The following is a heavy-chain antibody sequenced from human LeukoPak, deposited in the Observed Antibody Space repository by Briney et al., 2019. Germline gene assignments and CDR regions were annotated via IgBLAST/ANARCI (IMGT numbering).Heavy chain of an antibody. CDR1: GDRVSSNSAA. V-gene: IGHV6-1*01. D-gene: IGHD6-19*01. CDR3: ARGRRGSSGCFDY. CDR2: TYYRSKWYN. Sequence: SQTLSLTCAISGDRVSSNSAAWNWIRQSLSRGLEWLGRTYYRSKWYNDYAVSVKSRITINPDTSKNQFSLQLNSVTPEDTAVYYCARGRRGSSGCFDYWGQGTLVTVSS. J-gene: IGHJ4*02.